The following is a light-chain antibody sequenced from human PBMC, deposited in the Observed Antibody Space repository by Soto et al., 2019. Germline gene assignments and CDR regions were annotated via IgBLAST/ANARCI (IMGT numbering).Light chain of an antibody. CDR1: SSNIGAGYD. V-gene: IGLV1-40*01. CDR2: GNN. CDR3: QSYESRPSGYV. J-gene: IGLJ1*01. Sequence: QAVVTQPPSVSGAPGQSVTSSCTGSSSNIGAGYDVHWYQHIPGTAPKLLIYGNNNRPSGVPDRFSGSKSVTSASLAITGLQAEDEADYYCQSYESRPSGYVCGTGTKLTVL.